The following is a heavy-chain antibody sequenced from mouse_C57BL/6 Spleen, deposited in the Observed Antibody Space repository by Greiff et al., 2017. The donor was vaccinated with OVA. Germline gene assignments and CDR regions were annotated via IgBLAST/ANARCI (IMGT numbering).Heavy chain of an antibody. CDR3: ARYDDYAMDY. D-gene: IGHD2-12*01. Sequence: QVQLQQPGAELVKPGASVKLSCKASGYTFTSYWMQWVKQRPGQGLEWIGEIDPSDSYTNYNQKFKGKATLTGDTSSSTAYMQLSSLTSEDSAVYYCARYDDYAMDYWGQGTSVTVSS. CDR2: IDPSDSYT. V-gene: IGHV1-50*01. CDR1: GYTFTSYW. J-gene: IGHJ4*01.